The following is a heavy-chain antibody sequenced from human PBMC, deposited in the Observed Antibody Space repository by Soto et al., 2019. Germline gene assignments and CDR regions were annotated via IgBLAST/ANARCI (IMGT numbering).Heavy chain of an antibody. CDR2: LSGSGDST. J-gene: IGHJ4*02. Sequence: EVQLLESGGGLVQPGESLRLSCAASGFTFSSYAIICVRQAPGKGLAWGSALSGSGDSTYYADSVKGRFTISRDNSKITVYMQMNSLRGEVTGVCYCAKDRYSSEYSRVDYWGQGTLVTVSS. CDR1: GFTFSSYA. V-gene: IGHV3-23*01. CDR3: AKDRYSSEYSRVDY. D-gene: IGHD6-25*01.